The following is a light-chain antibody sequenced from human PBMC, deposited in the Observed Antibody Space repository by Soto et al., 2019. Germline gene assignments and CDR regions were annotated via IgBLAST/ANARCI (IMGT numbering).Light chain of an antibody. J-gene: IGKJ4*01. CDR1: QAVDTN. CDR2: LAS. Sequence: EIGLTQSPSTLSSFPGDRVTLSCRASQAVDTNLDWYQHKPGKAPKLLIYLASHWATGVPARFSGSGSGTDFTLSISRLQPEDFAMYYCQQRGNWPLTFGGGTKVDIK. V-gene: IGKV3D-11*03. CDR3: QQRGNWPLT.